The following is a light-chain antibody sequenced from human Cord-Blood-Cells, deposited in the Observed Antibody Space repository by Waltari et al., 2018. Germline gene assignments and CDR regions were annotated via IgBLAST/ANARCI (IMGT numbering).Light chain of an antibody. Sequence: EIVLTQSPGTLSLPPGERATLSCRASQSVSSSYLAWYQQNPGQAPRRLIYGASSRATCIPDRFRGSGSGTDFTLTISRLEPEDFAVYYCQQYGSSPYTFGQGTKLEIK. V-gene: IGKV3-20*01. CDR1: QSVSSSY. CDR3: QQYGSSPYT. CDR2: GAS. J-gene: IGKJ2*01.